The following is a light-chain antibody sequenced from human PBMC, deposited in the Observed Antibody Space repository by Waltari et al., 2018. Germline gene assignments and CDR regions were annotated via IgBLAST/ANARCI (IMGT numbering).Light chain of an antibody. CDR1: ALPNQY. CDR3: QSADNSGTYYV. V-gene: IGLV3-25*03. Sequence: SYELTQPPSVSVSPGQTARITCSGDALPNQYAYWYQQKPGQAPVLVIYKDSERPSGIPERFSGSSSGTTVTLTITGVQAEDEADYYCQSADNSGTYYVFGTGTKVTVL. J-gene: IGLJ1*01. CDR2: KDS.